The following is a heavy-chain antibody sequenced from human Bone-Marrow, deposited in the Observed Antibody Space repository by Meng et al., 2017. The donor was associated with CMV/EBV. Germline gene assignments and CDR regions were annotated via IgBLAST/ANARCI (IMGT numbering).Heavy chain of an antibody. CDR1: GGIFSRYA. CDR3: ASSTRPFYGMDV. J-gene: IGHJ6*02. CDR2: IIPIFGAA. Sequence: SVKVSCKASGGIFSRYAISWVRQAPGQGLEWMGGIIPIFGAANYAQKFQGRVTITTDESTSTAYMELRSLRSEDTAVYYCASSTRPFYGMDVWGQGTTVTVSS. V-gene: IGHV1-69*05.